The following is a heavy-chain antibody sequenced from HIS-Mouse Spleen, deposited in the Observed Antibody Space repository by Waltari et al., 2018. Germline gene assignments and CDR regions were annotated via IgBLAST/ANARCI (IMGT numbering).Heavy chain of an antibody. D-gene: IGHD3-16*01. CDR2: ISSSSSYI. Sequence: EVQLVESGGGLVKPGGSLRLSCAASGFTFSSYSMNWVRQAPGKGLEGVSAISSSSSYIYYADSVKGRFTISRDNAKNSLYLQMNSLRAEDTAVYYCARDPPAFGRFNDYWGQGTLVTVSS. V-gene: IGHV3-21*01. CDR3: ARDPPAFGRFNDY. CDR1: GFTFSSYS. J-gene: IGHJ4*02.